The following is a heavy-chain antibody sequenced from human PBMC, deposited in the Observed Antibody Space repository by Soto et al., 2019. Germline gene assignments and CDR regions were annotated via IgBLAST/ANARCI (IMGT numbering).Heavy chain of an antibody. D-gene: IGHD6-13*01. CDR2: IYPGGSDT. V-gene: IGHV5-51*01. CDR3: ARTSAAGKNYSGMDV. CDR1: GYSFTSYW. Sequence: GESLKISCQGSGYSFTSYWIGWVRQMPGKGLEWMGIIYPGGSDTRYSPSFQGQVTISADKSISTAYLQWSSLKASDTAMYYCARTSAAGKNYSGMDVWGQGTTVTVSS. J-gene: IGHJ6*02.